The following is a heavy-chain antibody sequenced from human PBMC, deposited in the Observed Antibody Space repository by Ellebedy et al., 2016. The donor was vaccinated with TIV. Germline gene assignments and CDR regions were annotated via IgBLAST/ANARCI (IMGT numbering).Heavy chain of an antibody. Sequence: GESLKISCAASGFTFRSYWMTWVRQAPGKGLEWVVNIKQDGSVKNYVDSVKGRFTISRENAKSSLWMQMNTLRVEDTAVYYCVSGMDVWGQGTTVTVSS. CDR1: GFTFRSYW. V-gene: IGHV3-7*01. J-gene: IGHJ6*02. CDR2: IKQDGSVK. CDR3: VSGMDV.